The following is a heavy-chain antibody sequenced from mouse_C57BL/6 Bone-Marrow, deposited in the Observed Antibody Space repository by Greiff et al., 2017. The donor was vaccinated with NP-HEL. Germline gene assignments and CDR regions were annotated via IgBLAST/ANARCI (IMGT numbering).Heavy chain of an antibody. J-gene: IGHJ2*01. CDR2: IYPGSGNT. CDR3: ARFSSSYFDY. D-gene: IGHD1-1*01. Sequence: VQLVESGAELVRPGASVKLSCKASGYTFTDYYINWVKQRPGQGLEWIARIYPGSGNTYYNEKFKGKATLTAEKSSSTAYMQLSSLTSEDSAVYFCARFSSSYFDYWGQGTTLTVSS. V-gene: IGHV1-76*01. CDR1: GYTFTDYY.